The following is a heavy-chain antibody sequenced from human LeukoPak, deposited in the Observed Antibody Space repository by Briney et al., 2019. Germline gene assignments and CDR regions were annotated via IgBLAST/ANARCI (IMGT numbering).Heavy chain of an antibody. CDR1: GGSISSGSYY. CDR3: ARLSVIVGSTLEYYYYYMDV. D-gene: IGHD1-26*01. CDR2: SNDSGGT. J-gene: IGHJ6*03. V-gene: IGHV4-61*05. Sequence: SETLSLTCTVSGGSISSGSYYWSWIRQPPGKRLEWVGESNDSGGTNYNPSLKSRVTISADKSKNQVSLKLTSVTAADTAVYYCARLSVIVGSTLEYYYYYMDVWGQGTTVTVSS.